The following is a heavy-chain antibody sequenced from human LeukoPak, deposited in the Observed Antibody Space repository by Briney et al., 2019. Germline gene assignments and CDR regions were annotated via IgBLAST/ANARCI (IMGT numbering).Heavy chain of an antibody. CDR3: ARVGLAAAGSGYFDY. CDR2: TYYRSKWYN. CDR1: GDSVSSNSAA. Sequence: SQTLSLTCAISGDSVSSNSAAWNWIRQSPTRGLEWLGRTYYRSKWYNDYAVSVKSRITINPDTSKNQFSLQLNSVTPEDTAVYYCARVGLAAAGSGYFDYWGQGTLVTVSS. J-gene: IGHJ4*02. V-gene: IGHV6-1*01. D-gene: IGHD6-13*01.